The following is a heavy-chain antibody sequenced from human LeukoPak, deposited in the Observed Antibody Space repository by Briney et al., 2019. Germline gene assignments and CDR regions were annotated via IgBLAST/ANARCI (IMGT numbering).Heavy chain of an antibody. J-gene: IGHJ4*02. CDR3: ARERGIQLTAQMNDY. D-gene: IGHD5-18*01. CDR2: ISGSGGST. Sequence: SGGSLRLSCAASGFTFSSYAMSWVRQAPGKGLEWVSAISGSGGSTYYADSVKGRFTISRDNAKNSLYLQMNSLRAEDTAVYYCARERGIQLTAQMNDYWGQGTLVTVSS. V-gene: IGHV3-23*01. CDR1: GFTFSSYA.